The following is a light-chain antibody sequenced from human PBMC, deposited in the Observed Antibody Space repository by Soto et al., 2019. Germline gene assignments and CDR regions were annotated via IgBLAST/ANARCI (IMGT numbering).Light chain of an antibody. J-gene: IGLJ1*01. CDR2: MND. CDR1: TSNILRNY. V-gene: IGLV1-47*01. Sequence: QSVLTQPPSASGNPGQRFTISCSGSTSNILRNYVYWYRQLPGTAPRLLISMNDQRPSGVPDRFSGSKSGTSASLAISGLRSEDEADYYCASWDDSLSGYVFGTGTKVTVL. CDR3: ASWDDSLSGYV.